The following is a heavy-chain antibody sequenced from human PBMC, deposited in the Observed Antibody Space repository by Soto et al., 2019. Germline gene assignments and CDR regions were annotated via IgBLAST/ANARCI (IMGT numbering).Heavy chain of an antibody. Sequence: PSETLSLTCTVSGGSISSYYWSWIRQPPGKGLEWIGYIYYSGSTNYNPSLKSRVTISVDTSKNQFSLKLSSVTAADTAVYYCARGPDIVVVPAAHFDYWGQGTLVTVSS. CDR1: GGSISSYY. CDR2: IYYSGST. J-gene: IGHJ4*02. V-gene: IGHV4-59*01. D-gene: IGHD2-2*01. CDR3: ARGPDIVVVPAAHFDY.